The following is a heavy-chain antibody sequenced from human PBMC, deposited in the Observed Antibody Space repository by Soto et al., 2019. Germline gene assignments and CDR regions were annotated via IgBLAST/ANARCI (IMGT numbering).Heavy chain of an antibody. D-gene: IGHD2-21*02. V-gene: IGHV4-30-2*01. CDR3: ARLVVTATNYYYYGMDV. CDR2: IYHSGGT. CDR1: GGSISSGGYS. J-gene: IGHJ6*02. Sequence: PSETLSLTCAVSGGSISSGGYSWSWIRQPPGKGLEWIGYIYHSGGTYYNPSLKSRVTISVDRSKNQFSLKLSSVTAADTAVYYCARLVVTATNYYYYGMDVWGQGTTVTVSS.